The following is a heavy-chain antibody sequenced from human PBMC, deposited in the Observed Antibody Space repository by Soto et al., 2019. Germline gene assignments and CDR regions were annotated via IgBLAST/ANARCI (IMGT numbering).Heavy chain of an antibody. D-gene: IGHD6-6*01. CDR1: GASVSRGIFY. J-gene: IGHJ4*02. V-gene: IGHV4-61*01. CDR3: ARFPLRYSSSHYFDS. CDR2: IYNSETF. Sequence: SETLSLTCSVSGASVSRGIFYWSWIRQPPGKGLEWIGFIYNSETFNYNPSLKRRVTLSVDTSKHQFSLKLSSVTAADTAVYYCARFPLRYSSSHYFDSWGQGALVTVSS.